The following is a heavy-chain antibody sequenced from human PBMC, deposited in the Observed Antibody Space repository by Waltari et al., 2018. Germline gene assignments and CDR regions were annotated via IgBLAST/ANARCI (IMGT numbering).Heavy chain of an antibody. J-gene: IGHJ4*02. V-gene: IGHV1-3*01. D-gene: IGHD6-19*01. CDR1: GYTFTSYA. Sequence: QVQLVQSGAEVKKPGASVKVSCKASGYTFTSYAMHWVRQAPGQRLEWMGWINAGNGNTKYAQKVQGRVTITRDTSASTAYMELSSLRSEDTAVYYCAKGRYSSGWYSIGYWGQGTLVTVSS. CDR3: AKGRYSSGWYSIGY. CDR2: INAGNGNT.